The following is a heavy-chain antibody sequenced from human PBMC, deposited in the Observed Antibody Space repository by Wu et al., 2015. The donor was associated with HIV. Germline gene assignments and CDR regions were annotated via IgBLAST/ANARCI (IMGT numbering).Heavy chain of an antibody. CDR1: GGTFSSYA. V-gene: IGHV1-69*13. D-gene: IGHD6-13*01. Sequence: QVQLVQSGAEVKKPGSSVKVSCKASGGTFSSYAISWVRQAPGQGLEWMGRIIPIFGTANYAQKFQGRVTITADESTSTAYMELSSLRSDDTAVYYCAREPLAAAGDYWYFDLWGRGTLVTVSS. CDR3: AREPLAAAGDYWYFDL. CDR2: IIPIFGTA. J-gene: IGHJ2*01.